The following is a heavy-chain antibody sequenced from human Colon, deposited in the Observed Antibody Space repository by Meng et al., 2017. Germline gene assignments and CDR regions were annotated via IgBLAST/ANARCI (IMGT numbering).Heavy chain of an antibody. CDR2: IKSKTDGETT. D-gene: IGHD3-22*01. Sequence: GESLKISCAASGFTFTYAWMTWVRQAPGKGLEWVGRIKSKTDGETTDYSAPVKGRFTISRDDSKNTLFLPMSSLKTVDTAVYYCTTPRDLYDSTGFDFWGQGTLVTVYS. CDR1: GFTFTYAW. CDR3: TTPRDLYDSTGFDF. J-gene: IGHJ4*02. V-gene: IGHV3-15*01.